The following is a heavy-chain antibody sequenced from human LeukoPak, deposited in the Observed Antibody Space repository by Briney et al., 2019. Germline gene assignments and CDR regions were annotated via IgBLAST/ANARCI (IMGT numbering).Heavy chain of an antibody. CDR2: TSGSGGTK. D-gene: IGHD3-22*01. Sequence: GGSLRLSCAASGFSFSSYAMSWVRQAPGKGLEWVSATSGSGGTKFYADSVKGRFTISRDNSKDTLYLQMNSLRAEDTAIYYCAKFPSYDSSGHDGFDVWGQGTRVTVSS. J-gene: IGHJ3*01. V-gene: IGHV3-23*01. CDR1: GFSFSSYA. CDR3: AKFPSYDSSGHDGFDV.